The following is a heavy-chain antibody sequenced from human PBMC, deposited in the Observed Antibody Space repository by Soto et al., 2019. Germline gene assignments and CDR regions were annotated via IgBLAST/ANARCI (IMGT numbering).Heavy chain of an antibody. CDR1: GFTFGDYA. J-gene: IGHJ6*03. CDR2: IRSKAYGGTT. V-gene: IGHV3-49*03. Sequence: PGGSLRLSCTASGFTFGDYAMSWFRQAPGKGLEWVGFIRSKAYGGTTEYAASVKGRFTISRDDSKSIAYLQMNSLKTEDTAVYYCTRYCSGGSCYSYYYYYMDVWGKGTTVTVSS. CDR3: TRYCSGGSCYSYYYYYMDV. D-gene: IGHD2-15*01.